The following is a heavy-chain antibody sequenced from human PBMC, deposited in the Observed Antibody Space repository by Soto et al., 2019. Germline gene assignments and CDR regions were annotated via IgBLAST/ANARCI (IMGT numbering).Heavy chain of an antibody. CDR2: ISTGGNTI. D-gene: IGHD4-17*01. V-gene: IGHV3-48*02. CDR3: ARERGTVTNDVGQDYRMDV. J-gene: IGHJ6*02. Sequence: EVHLVEYGGALVPPGGSLRLLCAASGFTFSAYNMNWVRQAPGKGLEWVAYISTGGNTIYYADSVKGRFTFSRDNAAQSVYLQMNSLRHEDTAVYYCARERGTVTNDVGQDYRMDVWGQGTTVTVSS. CDR1: GFTFSAYN.